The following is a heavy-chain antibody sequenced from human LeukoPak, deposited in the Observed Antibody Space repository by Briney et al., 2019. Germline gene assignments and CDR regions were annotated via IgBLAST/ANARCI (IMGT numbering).Heavy chain of an antibody. CDR1: DGSISSNSYY. J-gene: IGHJ4*02. D-gene: IGHD3-10*01. CDR2: IYYSGST. V-gene: IGHV4-39*07. Sequence: SETLSLTCTVSDGSISSNSYYWGWIRQPPGKGLEWIGSIYYSGSTYYNPSLKSRVTISVDTSKNQFSLKLSSVTAADTAVYYCARVGRVTMVRGRGTPYYFDYWGQGTLVTVSS. CDR3: ARVGRVTMVRGRGTPYYFDY.